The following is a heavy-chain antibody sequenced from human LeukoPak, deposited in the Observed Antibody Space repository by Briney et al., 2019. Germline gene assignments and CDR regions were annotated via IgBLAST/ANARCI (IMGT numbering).Heavy chain of an antibody. CDR1: GGSISGYY. CDR3: ASAGTHPRCSDGSCYTLDY. CDR2: IHYSGST. Sequence: PSETLSLTCSVSGGSISGYYWSWIRQPPGKGLEWIGYIHYSGSTNYNPSLKSRVTISVDTSKNQFSLKLTSVTAADTAVYYCASAGTHPRCSDGSCYTLDYWGQGTLVTVSS. J-gene: IGHJ4*02. D-gene: IGHD2-15*01. V-gene: IGHV4-59*08.